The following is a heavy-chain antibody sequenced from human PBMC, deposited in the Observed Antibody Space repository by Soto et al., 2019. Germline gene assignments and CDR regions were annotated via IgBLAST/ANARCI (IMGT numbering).Heavy chain of an antibody. J-gene: IGHJ6*03. V-gene: IGHV4-61*01. Sequence: SETLSLTCTVSGGSVSSGSYYWSWIRQPPGKGLEWIGYIYYSGSTNYNPSLKSRVTISVDTSKNQFSLKLSSVTAADTAVYYCRVTTFYYYYMDVWGKGTTVTVSS. CDR1: GGSVSSGSYY. D-gene: IGHD4-4*01. CDR3: RVTTFYYYYMDV. CDR2: IYYSGST.